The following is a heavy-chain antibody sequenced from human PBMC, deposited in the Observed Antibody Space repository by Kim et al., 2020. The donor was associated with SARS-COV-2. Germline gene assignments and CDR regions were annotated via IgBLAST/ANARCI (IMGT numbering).Heavy chain of an antibody. CDR3: TGGADGR. CDR2: EGSDI. V-gene: IGHV3-7*04. Sequence: EGSDIYYVDSVKGRFTISRDSVKAARYVQMNSLRGEDTAVYYCTGGADGRWGQGTLVTVSS. J-gene: IGHJ4*02. D-gene: IGHD6-13*01.